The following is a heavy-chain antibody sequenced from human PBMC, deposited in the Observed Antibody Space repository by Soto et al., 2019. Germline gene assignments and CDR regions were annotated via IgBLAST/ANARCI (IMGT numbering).Heavy chain of an antibody. J-gene: IGHJ4*02. Sequence: GGSLRLSCAASGFTFSSYAMSWVHQAPGKGLEWVSAISGSGGSTYYADSVKGRFTISRDNSKNTLYLQMNSLRAEDTAVYYCAKGPLAEQQFDYWGQGTLVTVSS. CDR1: GFTFSSYA. D-gene: IGHD6-13*01. CDR2: ISGSGGST. V-gene: IGHV3-23*01. CDR3: AKGPLAEQQFDY.